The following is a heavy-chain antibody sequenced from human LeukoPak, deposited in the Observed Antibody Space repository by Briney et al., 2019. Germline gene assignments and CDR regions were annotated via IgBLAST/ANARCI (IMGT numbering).Heavy chain of an antibody. J-gene: IGHJ3*02. CDR2: IYYSGST. V-gene: IGHV4-39*07. CDR3: ARDTLRNRGYSGYGIMKKEVEDAFDI. Sequence: SETLSLTCTVSGGSISSSSYYWGWIRQPPGKGLEWIGSIYYSGSTYYNPSLKSRVTISVDTSKNQFSLKLSSVTAADTAVYYCARDTLRNRGYSGYGIMKKEVEDAFDIWGQGTMVTVSS. CDR1: GGSISSSSYY. D-gene: IGHD5-12*01.